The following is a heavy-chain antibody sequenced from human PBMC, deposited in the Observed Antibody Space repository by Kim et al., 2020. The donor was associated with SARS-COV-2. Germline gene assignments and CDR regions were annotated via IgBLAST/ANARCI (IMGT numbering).Heavy chain of an antibody. D-gene: IGHD3-16*01. V-gene: IGHV4-34*01. J-gene: IGHJ4*02. CDR3: ARGGIN. Sequence: KQIGSTNDNPSLKIRVTISVDTSKNQFSLKLGSVTAADTAVYYCARGGINWGQGTLVTVSS. CDR2: KQIGST.